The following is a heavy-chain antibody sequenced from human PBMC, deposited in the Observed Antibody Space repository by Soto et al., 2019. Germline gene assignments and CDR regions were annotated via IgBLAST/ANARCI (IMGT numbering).Heavy chain of an antibody. J-gene: IGHJ6*02. CDR2: IIPIFGTA. D-gene: IGHD3-3*01. CDR1: GGTFSSYA. CDR3: ARVRRFLEWLLYGPSYYYYGMDV. Sequence: SVKVSCKASGGTFSSYAISWVRQAPGQGLEWMGGIIPIFGTANYAQKFQGRVTITADKSTSTAYMELSSLRSEDTAVYYCARVRRFLEWLLYGPSYYYYGMDVWGQGTTVTVSS. V-gene: IGHV1-69*06.